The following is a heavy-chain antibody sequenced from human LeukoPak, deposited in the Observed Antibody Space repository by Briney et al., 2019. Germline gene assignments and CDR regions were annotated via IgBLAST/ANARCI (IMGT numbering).Heavy chain of an antibody. V-gene: IGHV4-34*01. CDR3: AREDYYNSGGYYLDY. J-gene: IGHJ4*02. Sequence: PSETLSLTCTVSGGSISSYYWSWIRQPPGKGLEWIGEINHSGSTNYSPSLKSRVTISVDTSKNQFSLKLSSVTAADTAVYFCAREDYYNSGGYYLDYWGQGTLVTVSS. CDR2: INHSGST. D-gene: IGHD3-22*01. CDR1: GGSISSYY.